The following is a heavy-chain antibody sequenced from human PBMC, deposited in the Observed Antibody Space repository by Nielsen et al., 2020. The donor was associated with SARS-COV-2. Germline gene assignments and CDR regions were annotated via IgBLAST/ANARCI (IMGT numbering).Heavy chain of an antibody. V-gene: IGHV3-30-3*01. J-gene: IGHJ6*03. Sequence: GGSLRLSCAASEFSLSFYTMHWVRQAPGKGLEWVALISYDGSNRYHGDSVKGRFTISRDGSKNTLQMNSLGPEDTAVYFCARDQMFRAVHYFYHYNMDVWGKGTTVSVSS. D-gene: IGHD3-10*02. CDR3: ARDQMFRAVHYFYHYNMDV. CDR2: ISYDGSNR. CDR1: EFSLSFYT.